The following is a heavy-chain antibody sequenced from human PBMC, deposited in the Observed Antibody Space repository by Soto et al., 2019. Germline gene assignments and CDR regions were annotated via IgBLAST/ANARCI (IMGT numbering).Heavy chain of an antibody. CDR3: AGELLYYNYYYYGMDV. Sequence: GGSLRLSCAASGFTFSSYWMSWVRQAPGKGLEWVANIKQNGSEKYYVDSVKGRFTISRDNDKNSLYLQMNSLRAEDTAVYYCAGELLYYNYYYYGMDVWGQGTTVTVSS. CDR2: IKQNGSEK. CDR1: GFTFSSYW. D-gene: IGHD3-10*01. V-gene: IGHV3-7*05. J-gene: IGHJ6*02.